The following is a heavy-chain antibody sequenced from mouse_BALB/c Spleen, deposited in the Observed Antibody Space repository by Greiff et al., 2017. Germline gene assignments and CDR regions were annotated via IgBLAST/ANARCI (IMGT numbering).Heavy chain of an antibody. CDR2: ISDGGSYT. D-gene: IGHD1-1*01. V-gene: IGHV5-4*02. CDR1: GFTFSDYY. Sequence: EVQVVESGGGLVKPGGSLKLSCAASGFTFSDYYMCWVRQTPEKRLEWVATISDGGSYTYYPDSVKGRFTISRDNAKNNLYLQMSSLKSEDTAMYYCARDYCGSRDAMDYWGQGTSVTVSA. J-gene: IGHJ4*01. CDR3: ARDYCGSRDAMDY.